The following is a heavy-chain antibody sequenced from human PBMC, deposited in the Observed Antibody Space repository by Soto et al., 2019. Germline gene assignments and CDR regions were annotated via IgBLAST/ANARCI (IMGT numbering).Heavy chain of an antibody. CDR2: IYSGGST. CDR1: GFTVSTKY. D-gene: IGHD3-16*01. J-gene: IGHJ4*02. CDR3: ARDPWAADY. Sequence: GGSLRLSCAASGFTVSTKYMSWVRQAPGKGLEWVSVIYSGGSTFYADSVRGRFTISRDNSKNTVNLQMNSLRAEDTAVYYCARDPWAADYWGQGTLGAVSS. V-gene: IGHV3-66*01.